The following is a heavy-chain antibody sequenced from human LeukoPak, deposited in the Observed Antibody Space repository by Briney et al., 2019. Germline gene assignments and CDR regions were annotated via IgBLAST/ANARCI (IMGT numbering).Heavy chain of an antibody. Sequence: PSETLSLTCAVYGGSFSGYYWSWIRQPPGKGLEWIGEINHSGSTNYNPSLKSRVTISVDTSKNQFSLKLSSVTAADTAVYYCARAAAAVYQLLWTGRRGFDPWGQGTLVTVSS. CDR3: ARAAAAVYQLLWTGRRGFDP. CDR1: GGSFSGYY. V-gene: IGHV4-34*01. D-gene: IGHD2-2*01. J-gene: IGHJ5*02. CDR2: INHSGST.